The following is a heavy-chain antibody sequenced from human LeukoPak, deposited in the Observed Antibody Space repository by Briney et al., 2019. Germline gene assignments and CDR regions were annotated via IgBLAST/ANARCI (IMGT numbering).Heavy chain of an antibody. V-gene: IGHV1-18*01. CDR2: ISAYNGNT. Sequence: ASVKVSCKASGYTFTSYGISRVRQAPGQGLEWMGWISAYNGNTNYAQKRQGRVTMTTDTSTSTAYMELRSLRSDDTAVYYCARDHTAGYSNLPDAFDIWGQGTMVTVSS. CDR3: ARDHTAGYSNLPDAFDI. J-gene: IGHJ3*02. D-gene: IGHD6-13*01. CDR1: GYTFTSYG.